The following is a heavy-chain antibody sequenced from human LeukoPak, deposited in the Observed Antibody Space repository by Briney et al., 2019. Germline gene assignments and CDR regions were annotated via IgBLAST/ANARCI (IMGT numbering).Heavy chain of an antibody. V-gene: IGHV1-46*01. D-gene: IGHD2-21*01. J-gene: IGHJ3*02. Sequence: WIGRINPSGGTTTYAQRFQGRVTMTRDTSTSTVYMELSSLTSEDTAVYYCARRFLNAFDIWGQGTMVTVSS. CDR2: INPSGGTT. CDR3: ARRFLNAFDI.